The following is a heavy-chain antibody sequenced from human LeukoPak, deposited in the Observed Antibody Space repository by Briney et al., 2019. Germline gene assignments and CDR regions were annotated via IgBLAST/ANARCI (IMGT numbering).Heavy chain of an antibody. V-gene: IGHV4-59*11. J-gene: IGHJ4*02. CDR1: GGSISGQY. D-gene: IGHD3-10*01. CDR2: IYYTGIT. Sequence: SETLSLTCTVSGGSISGQYWSLIRQPPGKGLEWIGYIYYTGITKYNPSLKSRVTISVDTSKNQFSLRLTSVTAADTAVYYCARVSFHYHSGNYGWYFDSLGQGTLVTVSS. CDR3: ARVSFHYHSGNYGWYFDS.